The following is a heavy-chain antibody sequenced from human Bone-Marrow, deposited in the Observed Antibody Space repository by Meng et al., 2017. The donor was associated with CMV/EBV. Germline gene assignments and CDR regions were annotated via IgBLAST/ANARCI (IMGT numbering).Heavy chain of an antibody. Sequence: ASVKVSCKASGYTFTSYYIHWVRQAPGRGLESVGWLSVYNRGSSYARNLQGRVSITTDTSTSTVYMELRSLRPDDTAFYYCARGRGDSKFDTWGQGTMVTVSS. CDR3: ARGRGDSKFDT. D-gene: IGHD3-9*01. J-gene: IGHJ4*02. CDR1: GYTFTSYY. V-gene: IGHV1-18*04. CDR2: LSVYNRGS.